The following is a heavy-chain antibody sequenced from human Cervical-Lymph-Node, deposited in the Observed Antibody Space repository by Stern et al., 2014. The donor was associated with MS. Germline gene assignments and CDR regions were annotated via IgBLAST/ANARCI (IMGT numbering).Heavy chain of an antibody. CDR3: ARQYSSSSGIDY. J-gene: IGHJ4*02. CDR1: GYSFTGYW. D-gene: IGHD1-26*01. CDR2: IDPLNDYT. V-gene: IGHV5-10-1*01. Sequence: EVQLVESGAELKKPGESLRISCQGSGYSFTGYWIIWVRQMPGKGLEWMGRIDPLNDYTNYSPSLQGHVTISADKSITTAYLQWTNLQASDTAMYYCARQYSSSSGIDYWGQGTLVTVSS.